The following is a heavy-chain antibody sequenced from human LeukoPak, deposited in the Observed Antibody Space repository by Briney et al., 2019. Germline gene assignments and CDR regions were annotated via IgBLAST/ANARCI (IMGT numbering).Heavy chain of an antibody. J-gene: IGHJ4*02. CDR2: IYTNGGA. CDR1: GGSVTSGS. CDR3: AREPPGY. V-gene: IGHV4-61*02. Sequence: SETLSPTCTVSGGSVTSGSWNWIRQPAGKGLEWLGRIYTNGGASYNPSLKSRVTISIDASKNQFSLKLSSVTAADTAVYYCAREPPGYWGQGVLVTVSS.